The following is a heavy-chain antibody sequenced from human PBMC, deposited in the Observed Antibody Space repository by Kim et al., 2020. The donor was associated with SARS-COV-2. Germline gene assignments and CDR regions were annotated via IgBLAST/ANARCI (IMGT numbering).Heavy chain of an antibody. D-gene: IGHD4-17*01. CDR2: ISSSSSYI. Sequence: GGSLRLSCAASGFTFSSYSMNWVRQAPGKGLEWVSSISSSSSYIYYADSVKGRFTISRDNAKNSLYLQMNSLRAEDTAVYYCARGGVDYGEPGDYFDYWGQGTLVTVSS. CDR1: GFTFSSYS. J-gene: IGHJ4*02. V-gene: IGHV3-21*01. CDR3: ARGGVDYGEPGDYFDY.